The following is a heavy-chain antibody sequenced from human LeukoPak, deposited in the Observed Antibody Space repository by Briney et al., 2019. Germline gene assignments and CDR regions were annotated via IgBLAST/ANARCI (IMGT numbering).Heavy chain of an antibody. Sequence: PGGSLRLSCAASGFTFDDFDDYGMNWVRQAPGKGLEWVSSISSSSSYIYYADSVKGRFTISRDNAKNSLYLQMNSLRAEDTAVYYCARDRGYYYGMDVWGQGTTVTVSS. CDR3: ARDRGYYYGMDV. V-gene: IGHV3-21*04. D-gene: IGHD3-10*01. J-gene: IGHJ6*02. CDR1: GFTFDDFDDYG. CDR2: ISSSSSYI.